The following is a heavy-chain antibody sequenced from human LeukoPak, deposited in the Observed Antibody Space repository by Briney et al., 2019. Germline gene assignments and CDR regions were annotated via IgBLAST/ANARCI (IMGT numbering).Heavy chain of an antibody. Sequence: SVKVSCKASGGTFSSYAISWVRQAPGQGLEWMGRINVILDTANYAQKFQGRVTIIADISTSTSYMELSSLRSEDTAVYYCAKEGSYYGHDAVDVWGQGTMVTVSS. V-gene: IGHV1-69*04. CDR3: AKEGSYYGHDAVDV. D-gene: IGHD1-26*01. CDR2: INVILDTA. J-gene: IGHJ3*01. CDR1: GGTFSSYA.